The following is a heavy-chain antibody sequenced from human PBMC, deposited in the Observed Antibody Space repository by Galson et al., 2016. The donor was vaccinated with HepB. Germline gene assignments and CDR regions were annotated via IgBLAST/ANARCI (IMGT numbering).Heavy chain of an antibody. CDR2: ISNSGDST. D-gene: IGHD1-1*01. V-gene: IGHV3-23*01. J-gene: IGHJ6*03. CDR3: AKRGGAGQLQTGRYYYYLMDV. CDR1: GFTFNNYA. Sequence: SLRLSCAASGFTFNNYAMNWVRQAPGKGLEWVSSISNSGDSTYYADSVKGRFTVSRDNSKAALYVQMNSLRVEDTAVYYCAKRGGAGQLQTGRYYYYLMDVWGKGTPVTVSS.